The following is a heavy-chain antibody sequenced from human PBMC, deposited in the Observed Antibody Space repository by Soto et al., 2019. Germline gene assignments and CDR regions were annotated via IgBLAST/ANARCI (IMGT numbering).Heavy chain of an antibody. D-gene: IGHD3-3*01. CDR3: ARPYNDFWSGYYYYYYYGMDG. V-gene: IGHV3-30-3*01. CDR2: ISYDGSNK. J-gene: IGHJ6*02. CDR1: GFTFSSYA. Sequence: GGSLRLSCAASGFTFSSYAMHWVRQAPGKGLEWVAVISYDGSNKYYADSVKGRFTISRDNSKNTLYLQMNSLRAEDTAVYYCARPYNDFWSGYYYYYYYGMDGWGQGTTVTVSS.